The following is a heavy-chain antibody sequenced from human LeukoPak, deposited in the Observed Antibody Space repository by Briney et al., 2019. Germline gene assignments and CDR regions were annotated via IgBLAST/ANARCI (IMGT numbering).Heavy chain of an antibody. Sequence: ASVKVSCKASGYTFTGYYMHWVRQAPGQGLEWMGWINPNSGGTNYAQKFQGRVTMTRDTSISTAYMELSRLRSEGTAVYYCAIFGTTTRYQGYWGRGTLVTVSS. CDR1: GYTFTGYY. CDR2: INPNSGGT. D-gene: IGHD1-14*01. J-gene: IGHJ4*02. V-gene: IGHV1-2*02. CDR3: AIFGTTTRYQGY.